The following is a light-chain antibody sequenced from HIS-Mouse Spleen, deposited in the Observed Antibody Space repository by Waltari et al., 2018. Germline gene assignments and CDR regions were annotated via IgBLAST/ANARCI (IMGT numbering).Light chain of an antibody. CDR3: QQLNSYPPT. V-gene: IGKV1-9*01. CDR1: QSISSY. Sequence: DIQLTQSPSFLSASVGDRVTIACRATQSISSYLAWYQQKPGKAPKLLIYAASTLQSGVPSRFSGSGSGTEFTLTISSLQPEDFATYYCQQLNSYPPTFGQGTKVEIK. J-gene: IGKJ1*01. CDR2: AAS.